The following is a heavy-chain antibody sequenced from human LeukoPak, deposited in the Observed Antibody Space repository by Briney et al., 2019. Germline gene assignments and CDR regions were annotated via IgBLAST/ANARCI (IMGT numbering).Heavy chain of an antibody. CDR2: IRYDGSKK. V-gene: IGHV3-30*02. Sequence: WGSLRLSCEASGFTFSSYGMHWVRQAPGKGLEWVAFIRYDGSKKFYADSVKGRFTISRDNSKNTLYLQMNSLRAEDTAVYYCAKIRVYDYVWGSYRSFDYWGQGTLVTVSS. J-gene: IGHJ4*02. CDR1: GFTFSSYG. D-gene: IGHD3-16*02. CDR3: AKIRVYDYVWGSYRSFDY.